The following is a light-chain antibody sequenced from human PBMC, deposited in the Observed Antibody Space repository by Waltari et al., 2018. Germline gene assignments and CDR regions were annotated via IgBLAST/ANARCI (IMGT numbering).Light chain of an antibody. J-gene: IGKJ2*01. CDR3: QQYGSSPPNT. CDR1: QSVSSSY. Sequence: EIVLTQSPGTLSLSPGERATLSCRASQSVSSSYLAWYQQKPGQAPRLLIYGASSRATGIPDRISGSGSGTDFTLTISRLEPEDFAVDYCQQYGSSPPNTFGQGTKLEIK. CDR2: GAS. V-gene: IGKV3-20*01.